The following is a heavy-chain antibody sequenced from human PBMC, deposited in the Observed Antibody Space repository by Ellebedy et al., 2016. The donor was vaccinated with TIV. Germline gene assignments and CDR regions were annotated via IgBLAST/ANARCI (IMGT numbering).Heavy chain of an antibody. CDR3: TREDTKPFDC. CDR2: IRSRTNNYAT. V-gene: IGHV3-73*01. CDR1: GFSFSDSS. Sequence: GGSLRLXXAASGFSFSDSSIHWVRQASGKGLEWVGRIRSRTNNYATAYAESVKGRFTISRDESKNTAYLQMDSLKSDDTAVYFCTREDTKPFDCWGQGILVIVSA. D-gene: IGHD2-8*01. J-gene: IGHJ4*02.